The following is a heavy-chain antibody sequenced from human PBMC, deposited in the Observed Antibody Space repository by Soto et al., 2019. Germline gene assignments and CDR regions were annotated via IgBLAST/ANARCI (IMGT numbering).Heavy chain of an antibody. CDR2: IWYDGSNK. Sequence: QVQLVESGGGVVQPGRSLRLSCAASGFTFSSYGMHWVRQAPGKGLEWVAVIWYDGSNKYYADSVKGRFTISRDNSKNTLYLQMNSLRAEDTAVYYCARDMGYYDSSGDYYYGMDVWGQGTTVTVSS. V-gene: IGHV3-33*01. CDR3: ARDMGYYDSSGDYYYGMDV. D-gene: IGHD3-22*01. CDR1: GFTFSSYG. J-gene: IGHJ6*02.